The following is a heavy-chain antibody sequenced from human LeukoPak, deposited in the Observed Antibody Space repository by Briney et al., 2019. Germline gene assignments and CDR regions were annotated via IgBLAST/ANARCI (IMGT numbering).Heavy chain of an antibody. D-gene: IGHD4-11*01. V-gene: IGHV3-48*01. J-gene: IGHJ3*02. CDR3: ARYSNYGGVGAFDI. CDR1: GFTFSSYS. CDR2: ISSSSSTI. Sequence: PGGSLRLSCVASGFTFSSYSMNWVRQAPGKGLEWVSYISSSSSTIYYADSVKGRFTISRDNAKNTLYLQMNSLRAEDTAVYYCARYSNYGGVGAFDIWGQGTMVTVSS.